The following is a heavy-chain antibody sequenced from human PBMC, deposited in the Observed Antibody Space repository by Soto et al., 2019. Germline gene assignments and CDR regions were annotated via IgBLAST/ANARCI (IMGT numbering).Heavy chain of an antibody. CDR2: VSGGGIT. CDR1: GFTFSNAW. J-gene: IGHJ4*02. Sequence: GGALRLSCAASGFTFSNAWINWVRQAPGKGLEWVSGVSGGGITSYADSEKGRFTISRDKSRNTLYLQMNSLRVEDTAVYYCVKGFWGDYWGQGTLVTVSS. D-gene: IGHD3-16*01. V-gene: IGHV3-23*01. CDR3: VKGFWGDY.